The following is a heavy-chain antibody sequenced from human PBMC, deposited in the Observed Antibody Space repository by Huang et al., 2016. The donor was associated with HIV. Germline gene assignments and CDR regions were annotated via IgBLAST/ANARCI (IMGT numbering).Heavy chain of an antibody. D-gene: IGHD6-13*01. CDR2: RTYDGSNK. Sequence: QVQLVESGGGVVQPGRSLRLSCAASGFTFSSYAMNWVRQTPGKGLEWVAVRTYDGSNKNYADSVKGRFTISRDNSKNTLYLQMNSLGAEDTAVYYCARRLAAAARGFDYWGQGTLVTVSS. CDR3: ARRLAAAARGFDY. CDR1: GFTFSSYA. J-gene: IGHJ4*02. V-gene: IGHV3-30-3*01.